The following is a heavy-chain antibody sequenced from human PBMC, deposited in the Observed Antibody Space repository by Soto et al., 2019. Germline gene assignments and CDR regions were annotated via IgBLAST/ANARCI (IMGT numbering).Heavy chain of an antibody. CDR2: ISAYNGNT. D-gene: IGHD3-3*01. J-gene: IGHJ6*02. V-gene: IGHV1-18*04. Sequence: SVKVSCKASGYTFTSYGISWVRQAPGQGLEWMGWISAYNGNTNYAQKLQGRVTMTTDTSTSTAYMELRSLRSDDTAVYYCARESDRLYYDFWSGYYRDYYYGMDVWGQGTMVTVSS. CDR1: GYTFTSYG. CDR3: ARESDRLYYDFWSGYYRDYYYGMDV.